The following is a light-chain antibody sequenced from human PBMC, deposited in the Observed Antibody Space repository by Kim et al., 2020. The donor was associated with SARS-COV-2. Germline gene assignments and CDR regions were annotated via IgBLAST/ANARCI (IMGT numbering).Light chain of an antibody. CDR1: QSVSSSY. Sequence: YAGESDTLSCRASQSVSSSYLALYQKQRGQAPSLIIYGASCKASGIPDSFSGSGSGTVFPLTISRLEPDDFAVYYCQQYGSSSLTFGQGTKVDIK. V-gene: IGKV3-20*01. J-gene: IGKJ1*01. CDR2: GAS. CDR3: QQYGSSSLT.